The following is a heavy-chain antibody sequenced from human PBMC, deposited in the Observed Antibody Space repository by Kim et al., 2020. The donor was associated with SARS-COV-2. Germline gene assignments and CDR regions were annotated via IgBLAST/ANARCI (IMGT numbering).Heavy chain of an antibody. CDR2: ISSSSTYI. CDR3: ARDMGPRKQWLVNHRYYFYGIDV. D-gene: IGHD6-19*01. Sequence: GGSLRLSCAASGFTFSSYSMNWVRQAPGKGLEWVSSISSSSTYIYYADSVKGLFTISRDNAKNSLYLQMNSLRVEDTAVYYCARDMGPRKQWLVNHRYYFYGIDVWGQGTTVTVSS. J-gene: IGHJ6*02. CDR1: GFTFSSYS. V-gene: IGHV3-21*01.